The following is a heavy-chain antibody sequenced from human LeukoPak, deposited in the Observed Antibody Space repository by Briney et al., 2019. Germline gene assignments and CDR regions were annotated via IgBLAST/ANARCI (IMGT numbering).Heavy chain of an antibody. Sequence: PGGCLRLSCAAYGFTFSTSAVNSVRQAPGRGLECISTISGCGDSTYYADSVKGRFTISRDNSKDTLYLQMSSVRVDDTAVYYCARDRGRYYDSRGFYWGYYFDSWGQGILVTVST. J-gene: IGHJ4*02. CDR2: ISGCGDST. V-gene: IGHV3-23*01. CDR1: GFTFSTSA. D-gene: IGHD3-22*01. CDR3: ARDRGRYYDSRGFYWGYYFDS.